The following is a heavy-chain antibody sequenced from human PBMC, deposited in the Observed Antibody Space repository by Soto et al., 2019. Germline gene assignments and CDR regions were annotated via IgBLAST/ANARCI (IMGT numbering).Heavy chain of an antibody. CDR3: ARREIQGPIDY. CDR2: IYYSGTT. J-gene: IGHJ4*02. D-gene: IGHD1-26*01. V-gene: IGHV4-28*01. Sequence: QVQLQESGPGLVKPSDTLSLTCAVSGYSISSSNWWGWIRQPPGKGLEWIGYIYYSGTTYYNPSLKSRVTRSVDTSKNQFSPKLTSVTAVDTAVYYCARREIQGPIDYWGQGTLVTFSS. CDR1: GYSISSSNW.